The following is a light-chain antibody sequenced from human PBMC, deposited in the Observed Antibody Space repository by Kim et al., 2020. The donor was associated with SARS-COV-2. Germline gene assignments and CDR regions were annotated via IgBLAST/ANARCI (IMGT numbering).Light chain of an antibody. V-gene: IGKV1-16*01. J-gene: IGKJ4*01. Sequence: ASVGDRVTIPCRASQDIRNYLAWFQQIPGKAPKSLIYAASNLQSGVPSRFSASGSGTDFTLTISSLQPEDFATYYCQQCHSYPLTFGGGTKVDIK. CDR1: QDIRNY. CDR3: QQCHSYPLT. CDR2: AAS.